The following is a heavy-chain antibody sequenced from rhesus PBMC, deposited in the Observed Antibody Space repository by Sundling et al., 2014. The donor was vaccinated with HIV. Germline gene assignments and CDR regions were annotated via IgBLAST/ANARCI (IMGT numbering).Heavy chain of an antibody. Sequence: EVQLVESGGGLAKPGGSLRLSCTASGFTFNSYWMYWVRQAPGKGLEWISGINSGGDNTYYADSVKGRFTISRENAKNTLYLQMNSLRAEDTAVYYCVKDFEASRIAAHYGLDSWGQGVVVTVSS. D-gene: IGHD6-13*01. J-gene: IGHJ6*01. CDR3: VKDFEASRIAAHYGLDS. CDR1: GFTFNSYW. CDR2: INSGGDNT. V-gene: IGHV3-28*01.